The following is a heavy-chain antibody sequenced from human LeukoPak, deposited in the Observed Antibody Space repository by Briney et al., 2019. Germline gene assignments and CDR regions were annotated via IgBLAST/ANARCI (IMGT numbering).Heavy chain of an antibody. J-gene: IGHJ4*02. CDR2: IGTAGDT. D-gene: IGHD4-17*01. CDR1: GFTFSSYD. Sequence: GGSLRLSCAASGFTFSSYDMHWVRQTTGKGLEWVSTIGTAGDTKYPGSVKGRFTISRENAKNSLYLQMNSLRAGDTAVYYCARAYGDYFDYWGQGTLVTVSS. V-gene: IGHV3-13*04. CDR3: ARAYGDYFDY.